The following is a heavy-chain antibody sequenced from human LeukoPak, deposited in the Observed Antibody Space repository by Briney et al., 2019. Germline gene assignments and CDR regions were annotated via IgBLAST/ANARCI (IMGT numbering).Heavy chain of an antibody. D-gene: IGHD3-10*01. J-gene: IGHJ6*03. CDR2: IYYSGST. V-gene: IGHV4-59*08. Sequence: SETLSLTCTVSGGSISSYYWSWIRQPPGRGLEWIGYIYYSGSTNYNPSLKSRVTISVDTSKNQFSLKLSSVTAADTAVYYCARHREVRGVYYMDVWGKGTTVTVSS. CDR1: GGSISSYY. CDR3: ARHREVRGVYYMDV.